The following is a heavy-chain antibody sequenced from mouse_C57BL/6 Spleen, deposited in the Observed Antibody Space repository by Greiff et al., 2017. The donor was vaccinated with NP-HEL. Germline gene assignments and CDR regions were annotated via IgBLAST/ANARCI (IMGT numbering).Heavy chain of an antibody. J-gene: IGHJ2*01. CDR1: GYTFTSYW. CDR3: ARWGYGSSPYYFDY. Sequence: VQLQQPGAELVRPGTSVKLSCKASGYTFTSYWMHWVKQRPGQGLEWIGVIDPSDSYTNYNQKFKGKATLTVDTSSSTAYMQLSSLTSEDSAVYYCARWGYGSSPYYFDYWGQGTTLTVSS. V-gene: IGHV1-59*01. D-gene: IGHD1-1*01. CDR2: IDPSDSYT.